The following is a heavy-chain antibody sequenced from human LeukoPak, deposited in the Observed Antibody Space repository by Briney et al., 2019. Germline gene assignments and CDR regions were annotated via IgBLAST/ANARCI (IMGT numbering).Heavy chain of an antibody. V-gene: IGHV3-23*01. CDR1: GITLSNYG. CDR3: AKRGVVIRVILVGFHKEAYYFDS. Sequence: LGGSLRLSCAVSGITLSNYGMSWVRQAPGKGLEWVAGISGSGGGTNYADSVKGRFTISRDNNKNTLYLQMNSLRAEDTAVYFCAKRGVVIRVILVGFHKEAYYFDSWGQGALVTVSS. J-gene: IGHJ4*02. CDR2: ISGSGGGT. D-gene: IGHD3-22*01.